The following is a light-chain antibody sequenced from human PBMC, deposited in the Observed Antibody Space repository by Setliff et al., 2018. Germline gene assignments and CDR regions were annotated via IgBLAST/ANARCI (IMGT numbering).Light chain of an antibody. CDR3: ISYTSSNTLDV. J-gene: IGLJ1*01. CDR2: DVS. Sequence: LAQPASVSGSPGQSITLSCTGTSSDVGGYNYVSWYQQHPGKAPKLMIYDVSNRPSGVSNRFSGSKSGNTASLTISGLQAEDEADYYCISYTSSNTLDVFGTGTKVTVL. V-gene: IGLV2-14*03. CDR1: SSDVGGYNY.